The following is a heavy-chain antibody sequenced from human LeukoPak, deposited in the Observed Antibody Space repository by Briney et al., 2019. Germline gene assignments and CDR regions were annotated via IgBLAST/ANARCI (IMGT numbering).Heavy chain of an antibody. CDR1: GFAVSINY. V-gene: IGHV3-53*01. Sequence: GGSLRLSCAASGFAVSINYMTWVRQAPGKGLEWVSVINSGGSTYYADSVMGRFTISRDRSKNTLYLQMNSLRAEDTAVYYCATERIAVAGHNWFDPWGQGTLVTVSS. D-gene: IGHD6-13*01. CDR2: INSGGST. CDR3: ATERIAVAGHNWFDP. J-gene: IGHJ5*02.